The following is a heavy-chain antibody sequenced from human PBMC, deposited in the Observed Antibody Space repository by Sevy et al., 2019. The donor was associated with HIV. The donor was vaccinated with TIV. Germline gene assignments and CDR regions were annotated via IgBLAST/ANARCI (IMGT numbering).Heavy chain of an antibody. J-gene: IGHJ4*02. V-gene: IGHV3-30-3*01. CDR1: GFIFNTYA. D-gene: IGHD2-15*01. Sequence: GGSLRLACAASGFIFNTYAMHWVRRAPGKGLEWVAVRSYDGINKDYADSVKGRFTISRDNSRNTLDLQMNSLRSEDTALYYCASTAYCTGGSCYSPFGYWGQGTLVTVSS. CDR2: RSYDGINK. CDR3: ASTAYCTGGSCYSPFGY.